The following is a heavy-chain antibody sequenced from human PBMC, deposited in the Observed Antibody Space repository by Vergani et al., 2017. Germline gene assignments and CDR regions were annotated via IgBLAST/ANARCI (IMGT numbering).Heavy chain of an antibody. V-gene: IGHV3-30-3*01. CDR3: VRDRGLCAGGRCYTEAWDY. D-gene: IGHD2-2*02. CDR1: GFALNIHA. J-gene: IGHJ4*02. CDR2: ISFDGTNE. Sequence: QVQLVESGGGVVQPGTSLRLSCVVSGFALNIHAMYWVRQAPGKGLEWVVGISFDGTNEYYPDLVKGRFTISRDIAKNTLYLQVRSLRLEDTGVYHCVRDRGLCAGGRCYTEAWDYWVEGTQVTVSS.